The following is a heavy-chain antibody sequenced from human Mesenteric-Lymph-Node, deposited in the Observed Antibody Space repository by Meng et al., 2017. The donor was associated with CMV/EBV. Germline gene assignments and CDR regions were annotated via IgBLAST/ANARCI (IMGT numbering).Heavy chain of an antibody. J-gene: IGHJ4*02. CDR1: GFTFSSYS. CDR2: ISSSSSDT. CDR3: ARNDYGDF. D-gene: IGHD1-1*01. V-gene: IGHV3-21*01. Sequence: GESLKISCAASGFTFSSYSMKWVRQAPGKGLEWVSSISSSSSDTYYSDSLKGRFTISRDNAKNSLYLQMIGLRSEDTAVYYCARNDYGDFWGRGTLVTVSS.